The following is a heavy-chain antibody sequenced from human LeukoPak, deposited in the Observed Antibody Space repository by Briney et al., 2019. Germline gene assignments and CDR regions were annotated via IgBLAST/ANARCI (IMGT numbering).Heavy chain of an antibody. Sequence: GGSLRLSCVASGFTFSNYAIHWVRQAPGKGLEWVAVISYDGSNKYYADSVRGRFTISRDNSKNTLSLQMNSLRADDTAVYYCARDVLVVVPVTLEPGYYYYGMDVWAKGPRSPSP. CDR2: ISYDGSNK. D-gene: IGHD2-15*01. CDR1: GFTFSNYA. J-gene: IGHJ6*02. CDR3: ARDVLVVVPVTLEPGYYYYGMDV. V-gene: IGHV3-30-3*01.